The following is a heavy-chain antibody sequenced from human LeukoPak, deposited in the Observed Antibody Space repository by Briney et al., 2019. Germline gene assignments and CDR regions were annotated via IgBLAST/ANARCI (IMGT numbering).Heavy chain of an antibody. V-gene: IGHV3-74*01. CDR1: GFTFSTYW. CDR3: ARDLRLMDV. Sequence: GGSLRLSCAASGFTFSTYWMHWVRQAPGKGLVWVSRIKSDGGSTNYADSVKDRFTISRDNAENTLYLQMNSLRAEDTAVYYCARDLRLMDVWGQGTTVTVSS. CDR2: IKSDGGST. J-gene: IGHJ6*02.